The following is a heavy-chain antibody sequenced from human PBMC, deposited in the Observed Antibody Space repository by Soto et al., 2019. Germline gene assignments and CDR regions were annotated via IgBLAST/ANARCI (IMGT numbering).Heavy chain of an antibody. CDR1: GFTFSSYG. Sequence: QVQLVESGGGVVQPGRSLRLSCAASGFTFSSYGMHWVRQAPGKGLEWVAVISYDGSNKYYADSVKGRFTISRDNSKNTLYLQMNSLRAEDTAVYYCAKDPDSSGWYDYWGRGTLVTVSS. CDR2: ISYDGSNK. J-gene: IGHJ4*02. D-gene: IGHD6-19*01. V-gene: IGHV3-30*18. CDR3: AKDPDSSGWYDY.